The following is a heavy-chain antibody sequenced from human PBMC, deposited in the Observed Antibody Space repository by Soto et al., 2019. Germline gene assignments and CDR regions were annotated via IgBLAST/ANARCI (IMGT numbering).Heavy chain of an antibody. CDR3: ARDYDMDPHHADDYYGMDV. CDR1: GGSISSYY. D-gene: IGHD3-16*01. Sequence: SETLSLTCTVSGGSISSYYWSGVRQPAGKGLEWIGRIYTSGSTNYNPSLKSRVTMSVDTSKNQFSLKLSSVTAADTAVYYCARDYDMDPHHADDYYGMDVWGQGTTVTVSS. J-gene: IGHJ6*02. V-gene: IGHV4-4*07. CDR2: IYTSGST.